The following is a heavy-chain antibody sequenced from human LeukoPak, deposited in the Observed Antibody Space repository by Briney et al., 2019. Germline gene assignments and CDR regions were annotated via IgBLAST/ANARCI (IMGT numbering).Heavy chain of an antibody. D-gene: IGHD3-22*01. Sequence: GGSLRLSCAASGFSVSTNYMSWVRQAPGKGLEWVSVIYSGGSRDYAESVKGRFTISRDNSKNTLYLQMNSLRVEGTAVYYCARAAVVIDWFDPWGQGTLVTVSS. CDR2: IYSGGSR. CDR3: ARAAVVIDWFDP. V-gene: IGHV3-66*02. CDR1: GFSVSTNY. J-gene: IGHJ5*02.